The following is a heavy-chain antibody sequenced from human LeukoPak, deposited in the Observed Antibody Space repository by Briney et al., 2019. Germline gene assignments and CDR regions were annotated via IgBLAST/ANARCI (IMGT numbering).Heavy chain of an antibody. J-gene: IGHJ4*02. CDR3: ARAIQLWRPFDY. CDR1: GFTFSSYS. V-gene: IGHV3-48*04. CDR2: ISSSGSTI. D-gene: IGHD5-18*01. Sequence: PGGSLRLSCAASGFTFSSYSMNWVRQAPGKGLEWVSYISSSGSTIYYADSVKGRFTISRDNAKNSLYLQMNSLRAEDTAVYYCARAIQLWRPFDYWGQGTLVTVSS.